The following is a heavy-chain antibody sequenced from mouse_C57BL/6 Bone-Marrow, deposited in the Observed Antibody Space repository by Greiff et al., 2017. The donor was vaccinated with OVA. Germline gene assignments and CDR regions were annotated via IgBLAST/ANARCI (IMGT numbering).Heavy chain of an antibody. V-gene: IGHV14-4*01. J-gene: IGHJ3*01. CDR1: GFNIKDDY. CDR3: TTDLITTVVATRFAY. D-gene: IGHD1-1*01. CDR2: IDPENGDT. Sequence: EVKLQESGAELVRPGASVKLSCTASGFNIKDDYMHWVKQRPEQGLEWIGWIDPENGDTEYASKFQGKATITADTSSNTAYLQLSSLTSGDTAVYYCTTDLITTVVATRFAYWGQGTLVTVSA.